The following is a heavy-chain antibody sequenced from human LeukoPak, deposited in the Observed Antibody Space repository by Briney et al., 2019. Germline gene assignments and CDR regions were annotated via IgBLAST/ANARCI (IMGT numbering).Heavy chain of an antibody. D-gene: IGHD2-2*01. CDR3: ARDFAPITQIVVVPAGRNYGMDV. V-gene: IGHV3-30*04. CDR2: ISYDGSNK. J-gene: IGHJ6*02. Sequence: GRSLRLSCAASGFTFSSYAMHWVRQAPGKGLEWVAVISYDGSNKYYADSVKGRFTISRDNSKNTLYLQMNSLRAEDTAVYYCARDFAPITQIVVVPAGRNYGMDVWGQGTTVTVS. CDR1: GFTFSSYA.